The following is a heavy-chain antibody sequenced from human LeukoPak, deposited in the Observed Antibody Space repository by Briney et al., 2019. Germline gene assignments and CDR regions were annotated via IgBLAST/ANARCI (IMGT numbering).Heavy chain of an antibody. J-gene: IGHJ4*02. CDR3: ARHCSSASCPLDY. D-gene: IGHD2-2*01. Sequence: PSETLSLTCTVSGGSMSSYYWSWIRQPPGKGLECIGYIFYSGSTNYNPSSGSTNYNPSLKSRVTISVDTSKNQFSLKLSSVTAADTAVYYCARHCSSASCPLDYWGQGTLVTVSS. V-gene: IGHV4-59*08. CDR1: GGSMSSYY. CDR2: IFYSGSTNYNPSSGST.